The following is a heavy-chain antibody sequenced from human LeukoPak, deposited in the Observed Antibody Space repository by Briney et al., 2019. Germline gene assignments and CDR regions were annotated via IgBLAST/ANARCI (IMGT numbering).Heavy chain of an antibody. J-gene: IGHJ6*03. D-gene: IGHD2-15*01. CDR1: GFTFSRYS. Sequence: GGSLRLSCVVSGFTFSRYSMNWVRQAPGKGLEWVSAISGSGGSTYYADSVKGRFTISRDNSKNTLYLQMNSLRAEDTAVYYCASRYCSGGSCPYYYYYYMDVWGKGTTVTVSS. CDR2: ISGSGGST. V-gene: IGHV3-23*01. CDR3: ASRYCSGGSCPYYYYYYMDV.